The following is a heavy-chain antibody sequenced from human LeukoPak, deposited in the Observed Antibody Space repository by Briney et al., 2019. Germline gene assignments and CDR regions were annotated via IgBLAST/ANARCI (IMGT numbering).Heavy chain of an antibody. V-gene: IGHV3-48*01. Sequence: PGGSLRLSCAASGFTFSSYSMNWVRQAPGKGLEWVSYISSSSSTIYYADSVKGRFTISRDNAKNSLYLQMNSLRAEDTAVYYCARATRGITIFGVVIRNDAFDIWGQGTMVTVSS. CDR1: GFTFSSYS. D-gene: IGHD3-3*01. J-gene: IGHJ3*02. CDR3: ARATRGITIFGVVIRNDAFDI. CDR2: ISSSSSTI.